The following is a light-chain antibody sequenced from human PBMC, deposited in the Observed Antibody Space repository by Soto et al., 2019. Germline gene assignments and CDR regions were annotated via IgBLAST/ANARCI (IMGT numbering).Light chain of an antibody. CDR2: DTS. CDR1: QSVSRD. V-gene: IGKV3-15*01. J-gene: IGKJ1*01. Sequence: EIVMTQSPATLSVSPGERATLSCRVSQSVSRDLAWYQQKPGQAPRLLIYDTSTRATGIPTRFSGSGSGTEFTLTISSLQSEDFAVYYCQQYDNWGTFGQGTKVDIK. CDR3: QQYDNWGT.